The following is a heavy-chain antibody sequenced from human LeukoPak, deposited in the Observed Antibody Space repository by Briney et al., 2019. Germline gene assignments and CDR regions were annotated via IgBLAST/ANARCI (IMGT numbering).Heavy chain of an antibody. Sequence: GASVKVSCKASGYTFTSYGISWVRQAPGQGLEWMGWISAYNGNTNYAQKLQGRVTMTTDTSTSTAYMGLRSLRSDDTAVYYCARDLPGIAVAGKGFDYWGQGTLVTVSS. V-gene: IGHV1-18*01. CDR3: ARDLPGIAVAGKGFDY. D-gene: IGHD6-19*01. CDR1: GYTFTSYG. CDR2: ISAYNGNT. J-gene: IGHJ4*02.